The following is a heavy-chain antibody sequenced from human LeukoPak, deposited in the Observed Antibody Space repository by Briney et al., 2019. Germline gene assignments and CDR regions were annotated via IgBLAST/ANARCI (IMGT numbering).Heavy chain of an antibody. Sequence: ASVKVSCKASGGTFSSYAISWVRQAPGQGLEWMGGIIPIFGTANYAQKFQGRVTITTDESTSTAYMELSSLRSEDTAVYYCAQAGAAAGPEGYYMDVWGKGTTVTVSS. D-gene: IGHD6-13*01. J-gene: IGHJ6*03. CDR1: GGTFSSYA. CDR2: IIPIFGTA. CDR3: AQAGAAAGPEGYYMDV. V-gene: IGHV1-69*05.